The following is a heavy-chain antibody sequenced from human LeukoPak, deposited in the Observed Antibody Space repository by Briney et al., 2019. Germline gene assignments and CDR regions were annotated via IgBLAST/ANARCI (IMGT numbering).Heavy chain of an antibody. D-gene: IGHD6-19*01. V-gene: IGHV3-7*03. CDR2: IKQDGSEK. CDR3: ARLGAVAGNKGYYYYYYMDV. CDR1: GFTFSSYW. Sequence: GGSLRLSCAASGFTFSSYWMSWVRQAPGKGLEWVANIKQDGSEKYYVDSVKGRFTISRDNSKNTLYLQMNSLRAEDTAVYYCARLGAVAGNKGYYYYYYMDVWGKGTTVTISS. J-gene: IGHJ6*03.